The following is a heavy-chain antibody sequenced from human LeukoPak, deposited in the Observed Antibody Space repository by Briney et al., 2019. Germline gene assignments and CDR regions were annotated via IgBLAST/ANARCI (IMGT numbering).Heavy chain of an antibody. J-gene: IGHJ4*02. Sequence: GESLRLSCAASGFTFDDYAMHWVRQAPGKGLEWVAVINGAGGTTYYADSVKGRFTISRDNSKNSLYLQMNSLGTEDTALYYCVKRGNDNYFDGWGQGTLVTVPS. V-gene: IGHV3-43*02. CDR3: VKRGNDNYFDG. CDR1: GFTFDDYA. CDR2: INGAGGTT.